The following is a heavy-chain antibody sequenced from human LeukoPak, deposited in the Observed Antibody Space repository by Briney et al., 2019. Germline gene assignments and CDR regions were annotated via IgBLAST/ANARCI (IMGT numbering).Heavy chain of an antibody. CDR2: ISSSSSTI. CDR1: GFTFSSYS. Sequence: GGSLRLSCAASGFTFSSYSMNWVRQAPGKGLEWVSYISSSSSTIYYADSVKGRFTISRDNAKNSLYLQMNSLRAEDTAVYYCAKVHDYDILTGYYSFDYWGQGTLVTVSS. V-gene: IGHV3-48*01. D-gene: IGHD3-9*01. J-gene: IGHJ4*02. CDR3: AKVHDYDILTGYYSFDY.